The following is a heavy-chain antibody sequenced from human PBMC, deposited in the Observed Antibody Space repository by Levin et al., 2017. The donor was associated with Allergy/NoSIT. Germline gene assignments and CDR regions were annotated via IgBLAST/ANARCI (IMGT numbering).Heavy chain of an antibody. CDR3: ARHGLDTAMAYAFDY. V-gene: IGHV5-10-1*01. J-gene: IGHJ4*02. CDR2: IDPSDSYT. CDR1: GYSFTSYW. D-gene: IGHD5-18*01. Sequence: GGSLRLSCKGSGYSFTSYWISWVRQMPGKGLEWMGRIDPSDSYTNYSPSFQGHVTISADKSISTAYLQWSSLKASDTAMYYCARHGLDTAMAYAFDYWGQGTLVTVSS.